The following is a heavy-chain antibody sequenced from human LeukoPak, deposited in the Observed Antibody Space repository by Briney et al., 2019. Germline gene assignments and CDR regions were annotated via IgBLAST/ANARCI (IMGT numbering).Heavy chain of an antibody. V-gene: IGHV3-23*01. Sequence: GGSLRLSCAASGFTFSSYAMSWVRQAPGKGLEGVSAISGSGGSTYYADSEKGRFTISRDNSKNTLYLQMNSLRAEDTAVYYCAKSYCGGDCYRPWGAFDIWGEGTMVTVSS. CDR3: AKSYCGGDCYRPWGAFDI. CDR1: GFTFSSYA. D-gene: IGHD2-21*02. CDR2: ISGSGGST. J-gene: IGHJ3*02.